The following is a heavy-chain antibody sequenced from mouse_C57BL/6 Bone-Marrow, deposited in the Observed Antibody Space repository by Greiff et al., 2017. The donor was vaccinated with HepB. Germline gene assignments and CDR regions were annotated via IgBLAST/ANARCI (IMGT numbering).Heavy chain of an antibody. CDR2: ISSGGSYT. J-gene: IGHJ2*01. D-gene: IGHD4-1*01. CDR1: GFTFSSYG. Sequence: EVNLVESGGDLVKPGGSLKLSCAASGFTFSSYGMSWVRQTPDKRLEWVATISSGGSYTYYPDSVKGRFTISRDNAKNTLYLQMSSLKSEDTAMYYCARWDWAYYFDYWGQGTTLTVSS. V-gene: IGHV5-6*01. CDR3: ARWDWAYYFDY.